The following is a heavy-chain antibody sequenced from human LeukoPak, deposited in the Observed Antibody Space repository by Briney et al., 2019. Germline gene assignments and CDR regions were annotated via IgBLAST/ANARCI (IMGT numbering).Heavy chain of an antibody. V-gene: IGHV3-30-3*01. D-gene: IGHD3-10*01. CDR3: AKDGYTAYYGSGSYYTPDY. CDR2: ISYDGSNK. Sequence: GRSLRLSCAASGFTFSSYAMHWVRQAPGKGLEWVAVISYDGSNKYYADSVKGRFTISRDNSKNTLYLQMNSLRAEDTAVYYCAKDGYTAYYGSGSYYTPDYWGQGTLVTVSS. CDR1: GFTFSSYA. J-gene: IGHJ4*02.